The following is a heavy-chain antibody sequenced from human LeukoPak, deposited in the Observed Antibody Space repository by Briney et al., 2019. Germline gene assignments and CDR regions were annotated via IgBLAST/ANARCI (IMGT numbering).Heavy chain of an antibody. CDR1: GGSVSSGSYY. Sequence: SETLSLTCTVSGGSVSSGSYYWSWIRQPPGKGLEWIGYIYYRGSTNYNPSLKSRVTISVDTSKNRFSLKLSSVTAADTAVYYCARDVWCTAAEDYWGQGTLVTVSS. CDR2: IYYRGST. CDR3: ARDVWCTAAEDY. J-gene: IGHJ4*02. V-gene: IGHV4-61*01. D-gene: IGHD4/OR15-4a*01.